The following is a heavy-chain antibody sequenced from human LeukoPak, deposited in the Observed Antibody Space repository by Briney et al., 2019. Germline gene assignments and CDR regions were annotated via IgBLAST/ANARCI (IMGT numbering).Heavy chain of an antibody. CDR3: ATVPHSSGWYSYFDY. J-gene: IGHJ4*02. CDR2: FDPEDGET. CDR1: GYTFTNYY. V-gene: IGHV1-24*01. Sequence: ASVKVSCKASGYTFTNYYMHWVRQAPGKGLEWMGGFDPEDGETIYAQKFQGRVTMTEDTSTDTAYMELSSLRSEDTAVYYCATVPHSSGWYSYFDYWGQGTLVTVSS. D-gene: IGHD6-19*01.